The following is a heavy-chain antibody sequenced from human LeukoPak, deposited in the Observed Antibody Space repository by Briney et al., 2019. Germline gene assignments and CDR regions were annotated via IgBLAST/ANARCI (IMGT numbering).Heavy chain of an antibody. CDR3: ARAILVEQLVLGAY. CDR2: INPNSGGT. V-gene: IGHV1-2*02. Sequence: ASVKVSCKASGYTFTGYYMHWVRQAPGQGLEWMGWINPNSGGTNYAQKFQGRVTMTRDTSISTAYMELSRLRSDDTAVYYCARAILVEQLVLGAYWGQEPRVTVP. J-gene: IGHJ4*02. D-gene: IGHD6-13*01. CDR1: GYTFTGYY.